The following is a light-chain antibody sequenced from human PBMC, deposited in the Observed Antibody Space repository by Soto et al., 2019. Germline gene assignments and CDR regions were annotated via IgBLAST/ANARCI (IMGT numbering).Light chain of an antibody. Sequence: ESVLTQSPGTLSLSPVERATLSCRASQSVSSNYLAWYQQKPGQAPRLLIYGASTRATGIPDRFSGSGSGTDFTLTISRLEPEDFAVYYCQQYGSSPVTFGQGTKVDIK. CDR1: QSVSSNY. CDR3: QQYGSSPVT. J-gene: IGKJ1*01. V-gene: IGKV3-20*01. CDR2: GAS.